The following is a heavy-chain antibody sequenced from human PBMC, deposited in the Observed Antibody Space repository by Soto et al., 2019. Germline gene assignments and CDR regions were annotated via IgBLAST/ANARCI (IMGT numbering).Heavy chain of an antibody. J-gene: IGHJ4*02. V-gene: IGHV1-46*01. CDR3: ARESRSIVVVPAAIGH. CDR2: INPCGGST. D-gene: IGHD2-2*02. Sequence: QVQLVQSGAEVKKPGASVKVSCKASGYTFTSYYMHWVRQAPGQGLEWMGIINPCGGSTSYAQKFPGRVTMTRDTSTSTVYMELSSLRSEDTAVYYCARESRSIVVVPAAIGHWGQGTLVTVSS. CDR1: GYTFTSYY.